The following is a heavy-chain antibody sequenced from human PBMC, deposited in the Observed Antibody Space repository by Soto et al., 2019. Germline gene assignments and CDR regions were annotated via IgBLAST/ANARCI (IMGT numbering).Heavy chain of an antibody. V-gene: IGHV3-23*01. CDR1: GFTFRTYA. CDR2: ISGSGGST. Sequence: EVQLLESGGDLVQPGGSLRLSCAASGFTFRTYAMTWVRQAPGKGLEWVSAISGSGGSTYYADSVKGRFTISRGNSKNTLYLEMNSLRAEDTAVYYCAKVAGNFGEAQKLRFLERWGQGTLVTVSS. D-gene: IGHD3-3*01. J-gene: IGHJ4*02. CDR3: AKVAGNFGEAQKLRFLER.